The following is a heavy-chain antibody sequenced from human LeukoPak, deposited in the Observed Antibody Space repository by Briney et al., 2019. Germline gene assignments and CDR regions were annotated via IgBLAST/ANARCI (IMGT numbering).Heavy chain of an antibody. CDR2: IYYSGST. Sequence: SESVSLTCSASGSSISNNYMHWIRQAPGKGLEWIGYIYYSGSTDYNPSLKSRFTISIDTSRNQVSLKLTSVTAADTAVYYCAGEAAGRFYMDVWGKGTTVTVPS. CDR3: AGEAAGRFYMDV. CDR1: GSSISNNY. D-gene: IGHD3-3*01. J-gene: IGHJ6*03. V-gene: IGHV4-59*01.